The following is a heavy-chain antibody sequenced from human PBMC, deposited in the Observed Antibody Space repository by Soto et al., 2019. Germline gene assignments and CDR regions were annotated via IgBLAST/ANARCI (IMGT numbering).Heavy chain of an antibody. Sequence: KQSQTLSLTCAISGDSVSSNSAAWNWIRQSPSRGLEWLGRTYYRSKWYNDYAVSVKSRITINPDTSKNQFSLQLNSVTPEDTAVYYCARGGRGKGYYYYGMDVWGQGTTVTVSS. CDR1: GDSVSSNSAA. V-gene: IGHV6-1*01. CDR2: TYYRSKWYN. CDR3: ARGGRGKGYYYYGMDV. J-gene: IGHJ6*02.